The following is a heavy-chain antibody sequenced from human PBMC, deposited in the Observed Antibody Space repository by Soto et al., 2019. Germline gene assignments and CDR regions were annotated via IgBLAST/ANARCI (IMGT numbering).Heavy chain of an antibody. V-gene: IGHV1-24*01. Sequence: ASVTVSCKVSGYTLTDLSMHWVRQAPGKGLEWMGGFDPEDGETIYAQKFQGRVTMTEDTSTDTAYMELSSLRSEDTAVYYCATDYVIRGFYDSSGYYGLDFDYWGQGTLVTVSS. J-gene: IGHJ4*02. CDR1: GYTLTDLS. CDR2: FDPEDGET. D-gene: IGHD3-22*01. CDR3: ATDYVIRGFYDSSGYYGLDFDY.